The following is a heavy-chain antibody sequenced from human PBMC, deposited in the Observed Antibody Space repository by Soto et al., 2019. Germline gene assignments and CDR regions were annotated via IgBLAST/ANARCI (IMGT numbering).Heavy chain of an antibody. CDR2: IYYSGST. V-gene: IGHV4-61*01. D-gene: IGHD3-3*01. Sequence: SETLSLTCTVSGGPVSSGSYYWSWIRQPPGKGLEWIGYIYYSGSTNYNPSLKSRVTISVDTAKNQFSLRLSSVTAADTAIYYCATRITVFGLLIPPFDPWGQGTQVTVSS. CDR3: ATRITVFGLLIPPFDP. J-gene: IGHJ5*02. CDR1: GGPVSSGSYY.